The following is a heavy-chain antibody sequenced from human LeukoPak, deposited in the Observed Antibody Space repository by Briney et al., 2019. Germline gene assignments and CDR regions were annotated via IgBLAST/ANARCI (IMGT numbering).Heavy chain of an antibody. Sequence: PSEALSLTCAVSGGSISSTSYYWAWIRQPPGKGLEWIGTIYYSGSTYHNPSLKSRVTMSVDTSRNQFSLKLSSVDAADTAVYYCAKAGVRYFDSSGLYAFDFWGQGTTVTVSS. V-gene: IGHV4-39*01. CDR2: IYYSGST. D-gene: IGHD3-22*01. CDR3: AKAGVRYFDSSGLYAFDF. J-gene: IGHJ3*01. CDR1: GGSISSTSYY.